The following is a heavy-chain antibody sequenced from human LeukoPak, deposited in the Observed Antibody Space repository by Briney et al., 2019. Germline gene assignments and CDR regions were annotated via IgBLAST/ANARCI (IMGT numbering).Heavy chain of an antibody. CDR1: GFPFSSYA. CDR2: ISSSSNYI. J-gene: IGHJ6*03. D-gene: IGHD6-19*01. CDR3: ARSSGWYHRGPDYYYYYMDV. V-gene: IGHV3-21*01. Sequence: GGSLRLLCAASGFPFSSYAMRWVRPAPGKGLEWVSSISSSSNYIYYAHSVKGRLTISRHHAKNSLYLQMNSLRAEDTAIYYCARSSGWYHRGPDYYYYYMDVWGKGTTVTVS.